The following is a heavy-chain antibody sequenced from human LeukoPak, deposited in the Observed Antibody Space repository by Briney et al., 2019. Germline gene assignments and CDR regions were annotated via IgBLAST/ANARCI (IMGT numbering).Heavy chain of an antibody. Sequence: ASVKVSCKASEYTFTGYYMHWVRQAPGQGLEWMGWINPNSGGTNSAQKFQGRVTMTRDTSISTAYMELSRLRSDDTAVYYCARSTNYGGNVSFHYWGQGTLVTVSS. CDR2: INPNSGGT. CDR1: EYTFTGYY. V-gene: IGHV1-2*02. CDR3: ARSTNYGGNVSFHY. J-gene: IGHJ4*02. D-gene: IGHD4-23*01.